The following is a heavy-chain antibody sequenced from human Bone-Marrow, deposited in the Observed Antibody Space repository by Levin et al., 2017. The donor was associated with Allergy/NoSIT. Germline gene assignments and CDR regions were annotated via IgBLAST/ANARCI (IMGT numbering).Heavy chain of an antibody. CDR3: ARDRGKYCPNCLCYSGNWFDP. CDR2: MNHDGSEE. J-gene: IGHJ5*02. Sequence: GGSLRLSCAVSGFTFTNFWMSWVRQAPGKGLEWVANMNHDGSEEFYLESVKGRFTISRDNARNSLSLQMNSLRPDDTAFYLCARDRGKYCPNCLCYSGNWFDPWGQGKLVTVSS. D-gene: IGHD2-8*01. V-gene: IGHV3-7*01. CDR1: GFTFTNFW.